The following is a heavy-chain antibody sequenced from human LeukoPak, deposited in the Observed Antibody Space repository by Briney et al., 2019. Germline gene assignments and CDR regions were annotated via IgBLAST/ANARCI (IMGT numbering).Heavy chain of an antibody. CDR1: GYTFTSYD. J-gene: IGHJ4*02. CDR3: ARRIAASGTPLGY. D-gene: IGHD6-6*01. CDR2: MNPNSGNT. Sequence: ASVKVSCKASGYTFTSYDINWVRQAPGQGREWMGWMNPNSGNTGYAQKFQGRVTITRNTSISTAYMELSSLRSEDTAVYYCARRIAASGTPLGYWGQVTLLTVSS. V-gene: IGHV1-8*03.